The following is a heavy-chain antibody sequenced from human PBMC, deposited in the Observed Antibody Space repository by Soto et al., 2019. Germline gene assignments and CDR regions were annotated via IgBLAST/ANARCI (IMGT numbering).Heavy chain of an antibody. CDR2: ISSSGSTI. CDR1: GCASSSSK. Sequence: LRRCCTASGCASSSSKMNWVRQAPGKGLEWVSYISSSGSTIYYADSVKGRFTISRDNAKNSLYLQMNSLRAGDTAVYYCARFVGSWGQGTLVTVSS. CDR3: ARFVGS. J-gene: IGHJ5*02. V-gene: IGHV3-48*03.